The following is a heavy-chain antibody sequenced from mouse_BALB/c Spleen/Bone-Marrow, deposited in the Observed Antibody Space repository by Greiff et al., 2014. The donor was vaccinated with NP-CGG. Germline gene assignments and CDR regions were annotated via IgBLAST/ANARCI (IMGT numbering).Heavy chain of an antibody. CDR3: ATYDGYYFDY. CDR2: ISYSGST. CDR1: GDSITSGY. D-gene: IGHD1-2*01. J-gene: IGHJ2*01. Sequence: DVKLQESGPSLVKPSQTLSLTCSISGDSITSGYWNWIRKFPGNKLEYMEYISYSGSTYYNPSLKSRISITRDTSKNHYYLQLNSVTAEDSATYYCATYDGYYFDYWGQGTTLTVSS. V-gene: IGHV3-8*02.